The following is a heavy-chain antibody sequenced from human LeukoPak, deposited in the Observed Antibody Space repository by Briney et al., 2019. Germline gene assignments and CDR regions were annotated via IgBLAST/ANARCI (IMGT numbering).Heavy chain of an antibody. J-gene: IGHJ5*02. V-gene: IGHV3-21*01. Sequence: PGGSLRLSCAASGFTFSSYSMNWVRQAPGKGLEWVSSISFSSSYIYYADSVKGRFTISRDNAKNSLYLEMNSLRAEDTAVYYCARAKDYGSGSYYPFDPWGQGTLVTVSS. CDR1: GFTFSSYS. CDR2: ISFSSSYI. CDR3: ARAKDYGSGSYYPFDP. D-gene: IGHD3-10*01.